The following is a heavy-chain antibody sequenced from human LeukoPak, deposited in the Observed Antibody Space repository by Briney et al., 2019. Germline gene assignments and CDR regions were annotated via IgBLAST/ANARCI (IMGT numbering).Heavy chain of an antibody. J-gene: IGHJ5*02. D-gene: IGHD2-2*01. V-gene: IGHV1-18*01. CDR1: GYPFTSYG. CDR3: VRDPSYIVVVSSTVTGFDP. Sequence: GESLKISCKGSGYPFTSYGISWVRQAPGQGLEWMGWISAYNGNTNHAQKLQGRVTMTADTSTSTAYMELRSLRSDDTAVYYCVRDPSYIVVVSSTVTGFDPWGQGTLVTVSS. CDR2: ISAYNGNT.